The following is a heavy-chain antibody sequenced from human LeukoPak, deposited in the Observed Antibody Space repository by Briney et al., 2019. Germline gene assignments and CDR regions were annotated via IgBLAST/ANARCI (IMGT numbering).Heavy chain of an antibody. V-gene: IGHV4-39*07. CDR3: ARGRTSYYGSGSYYRRERWFDP. D-gene: IGHD3-10*01. J-gene: IGHJ5*02. Sequence: SETLSLTCTVSGGSISSSSYYWGWIRQPPGKGLEWIGEINHSGSTNYNPSLKSRVTISVDASKNQFSLKLSSVTAADTAVYYCARGRTSYYGSGSYYRRERWFDPWGQGTLVTVSS. CDR2: INHSGST. CDR1: GGSISSSSYY.